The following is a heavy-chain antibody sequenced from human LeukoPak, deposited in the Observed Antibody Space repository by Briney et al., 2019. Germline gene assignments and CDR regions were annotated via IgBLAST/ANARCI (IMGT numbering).Heavy chain of an antibody. CDR2: ITKSGDSE. CDR1: GFTLTDHY. D-gene: IGHD6-19*01. V-gene: IGHV3-11*04. Sequence: GGSLRLSCVVSGFTLTDHYMSWIRQAPGKGLEWVSYITKSGDSENYSDSVKGRFTISRDDAKNSLYLQMNSLRAEDTAVYYCAREFLPNSSGWYQGTSDYWGQGTLVTVSS. CDR3: AREFLPNSSGWYQGTSDY. J-gene: IGHJ4*02.